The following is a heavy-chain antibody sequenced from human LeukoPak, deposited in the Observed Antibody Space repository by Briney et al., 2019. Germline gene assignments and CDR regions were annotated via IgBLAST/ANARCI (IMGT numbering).Heavy chain of an antibody. D-gene: IGHD5-18*01. CDR1: GFTFDDYA. J-gene: IGHJ6*03. CDR3: ARTTEGGYTYDYFYYYMDV. CDR2: IYYSGST. Sequence: LRLSCAASGFTFDDYAMHWIRQPPGKGLEWIGYIYYSGSTNYNPSLKSRVTISVDTSKNQFSLKLSSVTAADTAVYYCARTTEGGYTYDYFYYYMDVWGKGTTVTISS. V-gene: IGHV4-59*01.